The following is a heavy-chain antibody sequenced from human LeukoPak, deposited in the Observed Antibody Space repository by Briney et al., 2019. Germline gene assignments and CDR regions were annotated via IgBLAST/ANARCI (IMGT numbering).Heavy chain of an antibody. J-gene: IGHJ4*02. CDR3: ARYYDSSGYWSTPHFDY. D-gene: IGHD3-22*01. V-gene: IGHV4-61*01. CDR1: GDSVSGISFY. CDR2: IQYSGST. Sequence: SETLSLTCTVSGDSVSGISFYWSWIRQPRGKGLQYIVYIQYSGSTNYNPSLKSRVTISVDTSKNQFSLKLSSVTAADTAVYYCARYYDSSGYWSTPHFDYWGQGTLVTVSS.